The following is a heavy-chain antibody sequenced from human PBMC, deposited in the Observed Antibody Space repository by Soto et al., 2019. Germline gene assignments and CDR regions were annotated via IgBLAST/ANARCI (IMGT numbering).Heavy chain of an antibody. CDR1: GGSISSYY. J-gene: IGHJ6*02. CDR2: IYYSGST. Sequence: SETLSLTCTVSGGSISSYYWSWIRQPPGKGLEWIGNIYYSGSTNYNPSLKSRVTISVDTSKNQFSLKLSSVTAADTAVYYCARDHVGGFGELDYYGMDVWGQGTTVTVSS. CDR3: ARDHVGGFGELDYYGMDV. D-gene: IGHD3-10*01. V-gene: IGHV4-59*01.